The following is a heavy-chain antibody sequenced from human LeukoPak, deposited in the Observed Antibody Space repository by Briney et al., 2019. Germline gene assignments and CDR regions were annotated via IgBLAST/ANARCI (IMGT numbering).Heavy chain of an antibody. Sequence: GGSLRLSCATSGFTFNSYWMHWVRQAPGKGLAWVSYINTDGSSTNYADSVKGRFTISRDNAKNSLYLQMNSLRAEDTALYYCASSYSRRGDAFDIWGQGTMVTVSS. V-gene: IGHV3-74*01. CDR2: INTDGSST. J-gene: IGHJ3*02. D-gene: IGHD6-13*01. CDR1: GFTFNSYW. CDR3: ASSYSRRGDAFDI.